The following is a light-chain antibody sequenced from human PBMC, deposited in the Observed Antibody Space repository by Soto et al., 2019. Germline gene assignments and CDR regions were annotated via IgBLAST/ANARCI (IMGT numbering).Light chain of an antibody. J-gene: IGLJ3*02. CDR2: STN. Sequence: QTVVTQEPSVSVSPGGTVTLTCGLSSGSVSTGYYPSWYQQTPGQAPRTLVYSTNTRSSGVPDRFSGSILGNKAALTITGAQADDESDYYCVLYLSSGTSVFGGGTKLTVL. CDR3: VLYLSSGTSV. CDR1: SGSVSTGYY. V-gene: IGLV8-61*01.